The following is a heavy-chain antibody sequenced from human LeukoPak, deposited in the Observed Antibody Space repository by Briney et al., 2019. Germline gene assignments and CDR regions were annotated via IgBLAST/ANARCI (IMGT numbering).Heavy chain of an antibody. CDR3: ARSPYRFGELSHFDY. D-gene: IGHD3-10*01. CDR2: INHSGST. CDR1: GGSFSGYY. J-gene: IGHJ4*02. V-gene: IGHV4-34*01. Sequence: SETLSLTCAVYGGSFSGYYWSWIRQPPGKGLEWIGEINHSGSTNYNPSLKSRVTISVDTSENQFSLKLSSVTAADTAVYYCARSPYRFGELSHFDYWGQGTLVTVSS.